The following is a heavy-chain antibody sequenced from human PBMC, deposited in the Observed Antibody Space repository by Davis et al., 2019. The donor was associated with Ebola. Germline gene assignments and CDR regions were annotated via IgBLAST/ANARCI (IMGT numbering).Heavy chain of an antibody. CDR3: AKDPLGHTGENDY. J-gene: IGHJ4*02. V-gene: IGHV3-30*02. CDR2: IWFDGRNE. Sequence: PGGSLRLSCAASGFTFDDYGMSWVRQAPGKGLEWVAFIWFDGRNEHYIDSVKGRFTVSRDNSKNTLFLQMNSLRPEDTAVYYCAKDPLGHTGENDYWGQGTLVTVSS. CDR1: GFTFDDYG. D-gene: IGHD2-8*02.